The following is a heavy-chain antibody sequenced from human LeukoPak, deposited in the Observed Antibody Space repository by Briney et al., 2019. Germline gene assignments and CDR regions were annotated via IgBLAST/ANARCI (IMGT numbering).Heavy chain of an antibody. Sequence: ASETLSLTCTVSGGSISSSSYYWGWIRQPPGKGLEWIGSIYYSGSTYYNPSLKSRVTISVDTSKNQFSLKLSSVTAADTAVYYCARQEELVVVPAAISYWGQGTLVTVSS. CDR1: GGSISSSSYY. J-gene: IGHJ4*02. D-gene: IGHD2-2*02. V-gene: IGHV4-39*01. CDR2: IYYSGST. CDR3: ARQEELVVVPAAISY.